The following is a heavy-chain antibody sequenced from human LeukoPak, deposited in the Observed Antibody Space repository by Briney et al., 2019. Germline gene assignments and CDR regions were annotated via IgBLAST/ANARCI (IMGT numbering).Heavy chain of an antibody. Sequence: SGTLSLTCAVSGGSISSTNWWTWVRQPPGKGLEWIGEVHLDGRTNYNPSLESRLTMSVDVSENQVSLKLTSVTAADTAVYYCAREGGFYRPLDYSGQGTLVTVSS. CDR3: AREGGFYRPLDY. V-gene: IGHV4-4*02. CDR1: GGSISSTNW. D-gene: IGHD3-3*01. CDR2: VHLDGRT. J-gene: IGHJ4*02.